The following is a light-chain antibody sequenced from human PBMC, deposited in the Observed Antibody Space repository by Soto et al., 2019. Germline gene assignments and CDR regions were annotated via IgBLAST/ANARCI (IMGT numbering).Light chain of an antibody. CDR2: DVS. J-gene: IGLJ1*01. V-gene: IGLV2-14*01. Sequence: QSALTQPASVSGSPGQSIAISCSGTSSDIGAYNYVSWYQQHPGEGPRLMIYDVSNRPSGVSDRFSGSKSGNTATLTISGLQAEDEADYYCCSYTSDNTYVFASGTKLTVL. CDR1: SSDIGAYNY. CDR3: CSYTSDNTYV.